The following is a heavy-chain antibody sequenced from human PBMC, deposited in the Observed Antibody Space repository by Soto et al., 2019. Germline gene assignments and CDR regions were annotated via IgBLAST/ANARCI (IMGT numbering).Heavy chain of an antibody. Sequence: VQLVESGGGVAQPGESLRLSCVASGFTFSSYVIHCVRQAPGNGLEWVALISTDGTEKHYPGSVRGRFTISRDNSKNKLNPQMTMMRTSVSAVYYCVKEVGTLPNVVNYTFDIWGQGTKVTVSS. D-gene: IGHD3-10*01. CDR1: GFTFSSYV. CDR3: VKEVGTLPNVVNYTFDI. CDR2: ISTDGTEK. V-gene: IGHV3-30*14. J-gene: IGHJ3*02.